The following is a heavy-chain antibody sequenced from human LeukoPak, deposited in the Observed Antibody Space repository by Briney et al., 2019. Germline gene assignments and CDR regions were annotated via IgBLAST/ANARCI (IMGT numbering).Heavy chain of an antibody. CDR3: ASSGTDIVVVPAAIEGLDY. V-gene: IGHV1-2*06. J-gene: IGHJ4*02. D-gene: IGHD2-2*02. CDR1: GYTFTSYY. Sequence: ASVKVSCKASGYTFTSYYMHWVRQAPGQGLEWMGRINPNSGGTNYAQKFQGRVTMTRDTSISTAYMELSRLRSDDTAVYYCASSGTDIVVVPAAIEGLDYWGQGTLVTVSS. CDR2: INPNSGGT.